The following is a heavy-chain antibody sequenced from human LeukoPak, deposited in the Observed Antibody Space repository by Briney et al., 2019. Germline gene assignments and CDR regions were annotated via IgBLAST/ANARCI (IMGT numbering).Heavy chain of an antibody. D-gene: IGHD4/OR15-4a*01. CDR3: ARAIGGYGDYGPYWFDP. CDR2: IYTSGST. CDR1: GGSMSNYY. V-gene: IGHV4-4*07. Sequence: PSETLSLTCSVSGGSMSNYYWTGIRQPAGKGLEWIGRIYTSGSTNYNSSLKSRVTMSIDTPKTQFSLKLSSVTAADTAVYYCARAIGGYGDYGPYWFDPWGQGTLVTVSS. J-gene: IGHJ5*02.